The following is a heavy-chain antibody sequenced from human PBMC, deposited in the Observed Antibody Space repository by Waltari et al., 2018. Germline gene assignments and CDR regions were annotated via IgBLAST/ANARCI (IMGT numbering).Heavy chain of an antibody. CDR3: ARSYGGAIRNFDY. CDR1: GGSFSGYY. J-gene: IGHJ4*02. V-gene: IGHV4-34*01. D-gene: IGHD3-10*01. Sequence: QVQLQQWGAELLKPSEALSLSCGVSGGSFSGYYWNWIRQPPGKGLEWIGEITHSGSTNYNPSLKSRLTISVDSSKNQFSLKLNSVTAADTAVYYCARSYGGAIRNFDYWGQGILVTVSS. CDR2: ITHSGST.